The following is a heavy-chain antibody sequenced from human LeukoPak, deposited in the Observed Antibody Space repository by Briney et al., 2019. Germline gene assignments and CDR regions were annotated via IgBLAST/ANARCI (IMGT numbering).Heavy chain of an antibody. Sequence: SETLSLTCTVSGGSLSSYYWSWLRQPAGKGLEWIGRIYISGSNNYNPSLTSRVTMSVDTSRNQFSLKLSSVTAADTAVYYCARDLYYYDSSGSFPFDYWGQGTLVTVSS. J-gene: IGHJ4*02. CDR2: IYISGSN. D-gene: IGHD3-22*01. V-gene: IGHV4-4*07. CDR1: GGSLSSYY. CDR3: ARDLYYYDSSGSFPFDY.